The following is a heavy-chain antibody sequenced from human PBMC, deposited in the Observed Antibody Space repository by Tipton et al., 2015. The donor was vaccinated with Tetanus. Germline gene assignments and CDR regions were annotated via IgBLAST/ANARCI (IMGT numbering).Heavy chain of an antibody. CDR1: AYAFTSYD. J-gene: IGHJ4*02. Sequence: QSGPEVKKPGASVRISCKAFAYAFTSYDLNWVRQAGGQGLEWLGYTGPSTGHAAYAQKFQGRVTMTRNITTTTAYMELRNLRADDTAVYYCARGNRGSSWYFWGQGTLVTVSS. V-gene: IGHV1-8*01. CDR2: TGPSTGHA. CDR3: ARGNRGSSWYF. D-gene: IGHD6-13*01.